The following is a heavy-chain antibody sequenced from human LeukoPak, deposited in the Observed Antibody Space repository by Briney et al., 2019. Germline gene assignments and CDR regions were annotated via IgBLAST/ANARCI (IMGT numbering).Heavy chain of an antibody. D-gene: IGHD6-6*01. Sequence: GRSLRISRAASGFTFSNAWMSCVWQAPGNRRDFLGLIKSKTDGGTTDYAAPVKGRFTISRDDSKNTLYLQMNSLKTEDTAVYYCTTDPYIAALTFDYWGQGTLVTVSS. CDR2: IKSKTDGGTT. V-gene: IGHV3-15*01. CDR3: TTDPYIAALTFDY. J-gene: IGHJ4*02. CDR1: GFTFSNAW.